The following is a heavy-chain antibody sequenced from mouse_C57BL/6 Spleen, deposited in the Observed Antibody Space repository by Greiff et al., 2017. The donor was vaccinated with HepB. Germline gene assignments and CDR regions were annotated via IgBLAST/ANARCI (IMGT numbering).Heavy chain of an antibody. J-gene: IGHJ3*01. CDR2: IDPSDSET. D-gene: IGHD2-4*01. Sequence: VQLQQPGAELVRPGSSVKLSCKASGYTFTSYWTHWVKQRPIQGLEWIGNIDPSDSETHYNQKFKDKATLTVDKSSSTAYMQLSSLTSEDSAVYYCAREGAYDYDVIAYWGQGTLVTVSA. CDR1: GYTFTSYW. CDR3: AREGAYDYDVIAY. V-gene: IGHV1-52*01.